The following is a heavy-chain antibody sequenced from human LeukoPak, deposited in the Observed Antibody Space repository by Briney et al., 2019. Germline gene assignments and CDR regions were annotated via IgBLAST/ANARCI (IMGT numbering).Heavy chain of an antibody. J-gene: IGHJ5*02. V-gene: IGHV4-30-2*01. D-gene: IGHD5-12*01. CDR3: ARGLVATIQTNWFDP. CDR2: IYHSGST. CDR1: GGSISSGGYS. Sequence: RPSRTLSLTCAVSGGSISSGGYSWSWIRQPPGKGLEWIGYIYHSGSTYYNPSLKSRVTISVDRSKNQFSLKLSSVTAADTAVYYCARGLVATIQTNWFDPWGQGTLVTVSS.